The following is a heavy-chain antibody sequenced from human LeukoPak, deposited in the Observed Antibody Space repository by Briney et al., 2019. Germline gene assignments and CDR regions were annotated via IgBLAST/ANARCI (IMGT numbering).Heavy chain of an antibody. CDR2: INRDGSST. V-gene: IGHV3-74*01. CDR3: AREPGIYYYGSGNTNFGY. J-gene: IGHJ4*02. CDR1: RFTFSTYA. Sequence: TGGSLRLSCADSRFTFSTYAMHWVRQAPGKGLVWVSRINRDGSSTSYADSVKGRFTISRDNAKNTLYLQMNSLRAEDTAVYYCAREPGIYYYGSGNTNFGYWGQGTLVTVSS. D-gene: IGHD3-10*01.